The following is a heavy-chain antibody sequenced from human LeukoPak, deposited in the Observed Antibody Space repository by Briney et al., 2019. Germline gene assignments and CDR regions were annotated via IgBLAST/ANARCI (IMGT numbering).Heavy chain of an antibody. V-gene: IGHV4-34*01. CDR3: ARSWRRGDYVYYFDY. CDR1: GGSFSGYY. D-gene: IGHD4-17*01. Sequence: SETLSLTCAVYGGSFSGYYWSWIRQPPGKGLEWIGSIYHGGNTYYNPSLKSRVTISVDTSKNQFSLKLSSVTAADTAVYYCARSWRRGDYVYYFDYWGQGTLVTVSS. J-gene: IGHJ4*02. CDR2: IYHGGNT.